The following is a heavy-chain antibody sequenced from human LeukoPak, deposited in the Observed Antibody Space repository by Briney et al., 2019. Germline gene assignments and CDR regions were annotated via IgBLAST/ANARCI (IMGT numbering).Heavy chain of an antibody. J-gene: IGHJ4*02. CDR3: ARDPRPPKDIVVVPAAMIFDY. D-gene: IGHD2-2*01. CDR1: GFTFSSYA. V-gene: IGHV3-23*01. CDR2: ISGSGGST. Sequence: PGGSLRLSCAASGFTFSSYAMSWVRQAPGKGLEWVSAISGSGGSTYYADSVKGRFTISRDNSKNTLYLQMNSLRAEDTAVYYCARDPRPPKDIVVVPAAMIFDYWGQGTLVTVSS.